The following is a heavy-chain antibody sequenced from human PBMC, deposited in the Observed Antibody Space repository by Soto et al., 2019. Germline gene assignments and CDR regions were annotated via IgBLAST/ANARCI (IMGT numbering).Heavy chain of an antibody. Sequence: TLSLTCAVSGGSISSVGYSLSRIRQPPGKGLEWIGYINHSGSTNYNPSLKSRVTISVDTSKNQFSLKLSSVTAADTAVYYCARGPYYYGSGSLGFDYYYYGMDVWGQGTTVTVSS. CDR1: GGSISSVGYS. CDR3: ARGPYYYGSGSLGFDYYYYGMDV. V-gene: IGHV4-30-2*01. CDR2: INHSGST. D-gene: IGHD3-10*01. J-gene: IGHJ6*02.